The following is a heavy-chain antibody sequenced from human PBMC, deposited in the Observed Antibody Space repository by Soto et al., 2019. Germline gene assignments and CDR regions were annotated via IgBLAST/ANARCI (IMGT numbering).Heavy chain of an antibody. V-gene: IGHV3-48*02. CDR2: ISSSSSTI. CDR1: GFTFSSYS. CDR3: ARDPTSGSYSPYYFDY. Sequence: EVQLVESGGGLVQPGGSLRLSCAASGFTFSSYSMNWVRQAPGKGLEWVSYISSSSSTIYYADSVKGRFTISRDNAKNSLYLQMNNLRDEDTAVYYCARDPTSGSYSPYYFDYWGQGTLVTVSS. J-gene: IGHJ4*02. D-gene: IGHD1-26*01.